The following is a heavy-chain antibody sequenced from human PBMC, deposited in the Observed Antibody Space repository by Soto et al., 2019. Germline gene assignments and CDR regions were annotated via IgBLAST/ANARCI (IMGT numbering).Heavy chain of an antibody. CDR1: GSTXTGYY. V-gene: IGHV1-2*04. CDR3: ARDTIYDFWSGYYRPYYYYGMDA. Sequence: SXKVSFKASGSTXTGYYMDLVRQAPGQGLEWMGWINPNSGGTNYAQKFQGWLTMTRDTSIITAYMELSRMISDDTAVYYFARDTIYDFWSGYYRPYYYYGMDAWGQGTTVTV. J-gene: IGHJ6*02. D-gene: IGHD3-3*01. CDR2: INPNSGGT.